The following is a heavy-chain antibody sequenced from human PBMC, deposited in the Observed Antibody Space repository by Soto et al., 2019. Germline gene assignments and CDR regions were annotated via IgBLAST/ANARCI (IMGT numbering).Heavy chain of an antibody. CDR3: ARDLGGWPDY. J-gene: IGHJ4*02. CDR2: INPNSGGT. Sequence: ASVKVSCKASGYTFTSYGISWVRQAPGQGLEWMGWINPNSGGTNYAQKFQGWVTMTRDTSTSTAYMELSSLRSDDTAVYYCARDLGGWPDYWGQGTLVTVSS. CDR1: GYTFTSYG. D-gene: IGHD2-15*01. V-gene: IGHV1-2*04.